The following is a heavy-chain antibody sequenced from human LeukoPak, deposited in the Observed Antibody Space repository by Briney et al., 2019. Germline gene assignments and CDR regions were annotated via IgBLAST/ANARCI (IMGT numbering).Heavy chain of an antibody. Sequence: TGGSLRLSCAASGFTFSSYSMNWVRQAPGKGLEWVSYISSSSSTIYYADSVKGRFTISRDNAKNSLYLQMNSLRDEDTAMYYCARDHTRRTSLFHYGMDVWGQGTTVTVSS. CDR1: GFTFSSYS. CDR2: ISSSSSTI. V-gene: IGHV3-48*02. J-gene: IGHJ6*02. CDR3: ARDHTRRTSLFHYGMDV. D-gene: IGHD2-2*01.